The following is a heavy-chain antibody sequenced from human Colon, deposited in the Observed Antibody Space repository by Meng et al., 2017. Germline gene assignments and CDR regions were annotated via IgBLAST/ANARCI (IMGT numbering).Heavy chain of an antibody. CDR2: IHYSGSR. D-gene: IGHD3-10*01. V-gene: IGHV4-61*01. CDR1: GGSVSSASYY. J-gene: IGHJ4*02. CDR3: ARFYGSGTFEVHDY. Sequence: QVQLQESGPGLLRPSETLSLTCNVSGGSVSSASYYWSWIRQPPGKGLEWIGLIHYSGSRNYNPSLKSRVTMSVDTSKNQVSLRLTSVTAADTAVYYCARFYGSGTFEVHDYWGQGTLVTVFS.